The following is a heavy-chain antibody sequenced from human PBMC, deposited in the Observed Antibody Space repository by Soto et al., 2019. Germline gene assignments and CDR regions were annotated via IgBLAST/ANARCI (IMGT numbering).Heavy chain of an antibody. CDR2: ISWNSDSI. CDR3: AREGSQLPSGGGFDY. CDR1: GFTFHDYA. V-gene: IGHV3-9*01. Sequence: EVRLVESGGGLVPPGRSLRLSCAASGFTFHDYAIHWVRQAPGKGLEWVSGISWNSDSIAYADSVKGRFTISRDNAKKSLYLQMNSLRNDDTAFYFCAREGSQLPSGGGFDYWGQGALVTVSS. D-gene: IGHD2-2*01. J-gene: IGHJ4*02.